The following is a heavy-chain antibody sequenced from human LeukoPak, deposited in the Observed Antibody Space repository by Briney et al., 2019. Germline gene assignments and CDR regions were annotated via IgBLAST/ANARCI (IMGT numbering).Heavy chain of an antibody. Sequence: GGSLRLSCAASGFTFSDYYMSWIRQAPGKWLEWVSYITSSGSTIYYADSVKGRFTISRDNAKNTLYLQMNSLRAEDTAVYYCARGTGTITSGYDFWIGYYRSAGHYYYMDGSGKETTVTVS. CDR2: ITSSGSTI. CDR3: ARGTGTITSGYDFWIGYYRSAGHYYYMDG. D-gene: IGHD3-3*01. V-gene: IGHV3-11*04. CDR1: GFTFSDYY. J-gene: IGHJ6*03.